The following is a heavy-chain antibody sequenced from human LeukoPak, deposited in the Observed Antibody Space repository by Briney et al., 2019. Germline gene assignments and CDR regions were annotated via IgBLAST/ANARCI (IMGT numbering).Heavy chain of an antibody. CDR2: IKQDGSEK. D-gene: IGHD6-13*01. CDR1: GFIFSSYW. V-gene: IGHV3-7*03. CDR3: ARDLSSSHFDY. J-gene: IGHJ4*02. Sequence: GGSLRLSCAASGFIFSSYWMSWVRQTPGKGLEWVANIKQDGSEKNYVDSVKGRFTISRDNAKNSLYLQMNSLRAEDTAVYYCARDLSSSHFDYWGQGTLVTVSS.